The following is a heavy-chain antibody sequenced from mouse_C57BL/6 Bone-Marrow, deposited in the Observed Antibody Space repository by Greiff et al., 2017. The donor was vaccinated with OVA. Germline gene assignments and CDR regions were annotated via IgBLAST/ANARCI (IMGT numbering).Heavy chain of an antibody. Sequence: EVQLQQSGTVLARPGASVKMSCKTSGYTFTSYWMHWVKQRPGQGLEWIGAIYPGNSDTSYNQKFKGKANLNAVTSASTAYMELSSLANEDSAVYYGTRALWYHWYFDVWGTGTTVTVSS. J-gene: IGHJ1*03. V-gene: IGHV1-5*01. D-gene: IGHD2-1*01. CDR2: IYPGNSDT. CDR1: GYTFTSYW. CDR3: TRALWYHWYFDV.